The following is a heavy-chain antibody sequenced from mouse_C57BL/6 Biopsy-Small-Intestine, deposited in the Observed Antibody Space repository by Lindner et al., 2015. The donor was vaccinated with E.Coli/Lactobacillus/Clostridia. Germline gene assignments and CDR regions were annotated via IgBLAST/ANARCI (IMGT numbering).Heavy chain of an antibody. CDR2: INPSTGGT. CDR3: ARWAGTAYWYFDV. Sequence: VQLQESGPELVKPGASVKISCKASGYSFTGYYMNWVKQSPEKSLEWIGEINPSTGGTTYNQKFKAKATLTVDKSSSTAYVQLKSLTSEDSAVYYCARWAGTAYWYFDVWGTGTTVTVSS. D-gene: IGHD4-1*01. V-gene: IGHV1-42*01. CDR1: GYSFTGYY. J-gene: IGHJ1*03.